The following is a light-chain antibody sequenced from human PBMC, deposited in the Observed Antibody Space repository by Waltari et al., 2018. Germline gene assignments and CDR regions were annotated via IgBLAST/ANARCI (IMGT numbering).Light chain of an antibody. Sequence: IVMTQSPATLSMSPGERATLSCRASQDISRKLAWYQHRPGQAPRFLIYGASTRATDIPARFSGSGAGTEFTLTISSLQSEDFAVYYCQQYDNWPSFSFGGGTKVDIK. CDR3: QQYDNWPSFS. V-gene: IGKV3-15*01. CDR2: GAS. J-gene: IGKJ4*01. CDR1: QDISRK.